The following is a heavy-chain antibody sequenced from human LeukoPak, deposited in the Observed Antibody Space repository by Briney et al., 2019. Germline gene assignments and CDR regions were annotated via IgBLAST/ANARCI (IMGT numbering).Heavy chain of an antibody. CDR1: GYSFTGYY. D-gene: IGHD6-19*01. CDR2: VNPDSGAT. J-gene: IGHJ5*02. CDR3: ARDFAAVGSHNWFDP. Sequence: ASVKVSCKASGYSFTGYYIHWVRQAPGQGLEWMGWVNPDSGATRNAQKFQGRVTVTRDTSISTAFMELSSLTSDDTAVYYCARDFAAVGSHNWFDPWGQGTLVTVSS. V-gene: IGHV1-2*02.